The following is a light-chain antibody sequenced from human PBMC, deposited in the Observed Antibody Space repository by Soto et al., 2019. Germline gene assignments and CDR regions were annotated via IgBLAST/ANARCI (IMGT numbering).Light chain of an antibody. CDR1: PAIASF. CDR3: QQLNSYPLT. V-gene: IGKV1-9*01. Sequence: GDRVTITCRASPAIASFLAWYQQKPGTAPKLLIYGASTLQSGVPSRFSGSGSGTDFTPTISSLQPEDFATYYCQQLNSYPLTFGGGTKVDIK. J-gene: IGKJ4*01. CDR2: GAS.